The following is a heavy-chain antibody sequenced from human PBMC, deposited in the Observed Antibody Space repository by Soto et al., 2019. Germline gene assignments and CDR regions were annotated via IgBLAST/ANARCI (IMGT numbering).Heavy chain of an antibody. CDR2: IIPVLDLT. D-gene: IGHD1-26*01. J-gene: IGHJ2*01. V-gene: IGHV1-69*02. CDR1: GGTFTDYT. Sequence: QVQLVQSGAEVKKPGSSVKVSCKASGGTFTDYTITWLRQAPGQGLEWMGRIIPVLDLTNYAQKFRGRVTITADKSTTTSYMELSGLTSEDTAVYYCAKKLGPSAFDLWGRGTLVTVSS. CDR3: AKKLGPSAFDL.